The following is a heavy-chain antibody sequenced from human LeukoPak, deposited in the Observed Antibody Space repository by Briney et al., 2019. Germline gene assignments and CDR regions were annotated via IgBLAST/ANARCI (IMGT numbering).Heavy chain of an antibody. V-gene: IGHV4-59*01. D-gene: IGHD3-16*01. CDR2: IYYSGST. J-gene: IGHJ6*03. Sequence: PSETLSLTCTVSGGSISSYYWSWIRQPPGKGLEWIGYIYYSGSTNYNPSLKSRVTISVDTSKNQFSLKLSSATAADTAVYYCARTLRWGPYYYYYMDVWGKGTTVTVSS. CDR3: ARTLRWGPYYYYYMDV. CDR1: GGSISSYY.